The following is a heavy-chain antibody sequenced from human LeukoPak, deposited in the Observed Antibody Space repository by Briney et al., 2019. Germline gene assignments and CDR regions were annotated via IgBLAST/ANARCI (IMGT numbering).Heavy chain of an antibody. J-gene: IGHJ6*02. CDR2: WST. D-gene: IGHD6-19*01. Sequence: SETLSLTCTVSGDSISSYYWSRIRQPAGKGLEWIGRWSTNYNPSLKSRVTMSVDTSKNQISLKLSSVTAADTAVYYCARAIPRYSSGWYAPGMDVWGQGTTVTVSS. V-gene: IGHV4-4*07. CDR3: ARAIPRYSSGWYAPGMDV. CDR1: GDSISSYY.